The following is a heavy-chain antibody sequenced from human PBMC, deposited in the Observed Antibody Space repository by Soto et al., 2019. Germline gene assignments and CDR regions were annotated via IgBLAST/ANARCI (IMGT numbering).Heavy chain of an antibody. CDR2: ITPIFGTA. Sequence: GASVKVSCKASGGTFSSYAISGVRQAPGQGLEWMGGITPIFGTANYAQKFQGRVTITADESTSTAYMELSSLRSEDTAVYYCAREGERATRYYFDYWGQGTLVTVSS. CDR3: AREGERATRYYFDY. J-gene: IGHJ4*02. D-gene: IGHD5-12*01. V-gene: IGHV1-69*13. CDR1: GGTFSSYA.